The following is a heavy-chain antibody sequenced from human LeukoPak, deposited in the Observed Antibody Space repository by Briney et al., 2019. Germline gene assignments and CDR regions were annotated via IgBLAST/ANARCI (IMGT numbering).Heavy chain of an antibody. Sequence: SETLSLTCAVSGGSISSGGYSWSWIRQPPGKGLEWIGYIYYSGSTYYNPSLKSRVTISVDTSKNQFSLKLSSVTAADTAVYYCAVGVVVVAATNWFDPWGQGTLVTVSS. CDR3: AVGVVVVAATNWFDP. CDR2: IYYSGST. V-gene: IGHV4-30-4*07. CDR1: GGSISSGGYS. D-gene: IGHD2-15*01. J-gene: IGHJ5*02.